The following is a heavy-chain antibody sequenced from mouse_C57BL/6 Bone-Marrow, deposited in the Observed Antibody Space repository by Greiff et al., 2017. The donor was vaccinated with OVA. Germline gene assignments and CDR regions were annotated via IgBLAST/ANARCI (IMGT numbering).Heavy chain of an antibody. CDR1: GYSITSGYY. J-gene: IGHJ1*03. Sequence: EVQLQESGPGLVKPSQSLSLTCSVTGYSITSGYYWNWIRQFPGNKLEWMGYISYDGSNNYNPSLKNRISITRDTSKNQFFLKLNTVTTEDTATYYCARGGNYYGSGHWYFDVWGTGTTVTVSS. D-gene: IGHD1-1*01. CDR3: ARGGNYYGSGHWYFDV. V-gene: IGHV3-6*01. CDR2: ISYDGSN.